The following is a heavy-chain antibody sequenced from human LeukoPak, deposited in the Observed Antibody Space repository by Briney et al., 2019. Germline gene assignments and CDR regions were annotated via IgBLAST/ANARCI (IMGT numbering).Heavy chain of an antibody. D-gene: IGHD6-19*01. CDR2: ISVYKGDT. Sequence: GASVKVSCKASGYTFTGYYLNWVRQAPGQGLEWMGWISVYKGDTNYAQILQGRVTMTTDTSTSTAYMELRSLRSDDTAVYYCARAGGWARGDYKADAFGIWGQGTMVTVSS. CDR3: ARAGGWARGDYKADAFGI. V-gene: IGHV1-18*04. J-gene: IGHJ3*02. CDR1: GYTFTGYY.